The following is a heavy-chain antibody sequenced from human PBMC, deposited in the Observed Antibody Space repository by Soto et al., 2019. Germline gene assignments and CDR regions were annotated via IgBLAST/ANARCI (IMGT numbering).Heavy chain of an antibody. V-gene: IGHV4-31*03. CDR2: IYYSGST. Sequence: PSETLALTCTVSGGSISSGGYYWSWIRQHPGKGLEWIGYIYYSGSTYYNPSLKSRVTISVDTSKNQFSLKLTSVTAADTAVYYCARDKLPGLFDYWGQGTLVTVSS. CDR1: GGSISSGGYY. J-gene: IGHJ4*02. CDR3: ARDKLPGLFDY.